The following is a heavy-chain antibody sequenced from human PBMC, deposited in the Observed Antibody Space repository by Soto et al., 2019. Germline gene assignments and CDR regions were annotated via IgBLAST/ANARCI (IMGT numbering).Heavy chain of an antibody. CDR2: ISSSGSTI. V-gene: IGHV3-48*03. CDR1: GFTFSSYE. J-gene: IGHJ6*02. D-gene: IGHD4-17*01. CDR3: AREDYGDYSLQNYGMDV. Sequence: GGSRRLSCAASGFTFSSYEMNWVRQAPGKGLEWVSYISSSGSTIYYADSVKGRFTISRDDAKNSLYLQMNSLRAEDTAVYYCAREDYGDYSLQNYGMDVWGQGTTVTVSS.